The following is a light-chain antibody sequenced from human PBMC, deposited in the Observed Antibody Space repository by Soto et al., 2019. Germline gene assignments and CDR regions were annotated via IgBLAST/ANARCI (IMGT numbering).Light chain of an antibody. J-gene: IGKJ5*01. CDR3: QQYDNVFT. CDR1: QGISTY. Sequence: DIQMTQSPSSLSASVGERVTITCQASQGISTYLNWYQQKPGKAPKLLIYGASNLETGVPSRFSGSGSGTDFTFTISSLQPEDIATYFCQQYDNVFTFGQGTRLEVK. V-gene: IGKV1-33*01. CDR2: GAS.